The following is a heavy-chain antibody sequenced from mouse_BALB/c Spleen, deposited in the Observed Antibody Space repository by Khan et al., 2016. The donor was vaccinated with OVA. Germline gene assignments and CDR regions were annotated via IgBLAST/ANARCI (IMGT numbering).Heavy chain of an antibody. V-gene: IGHV1S137*01. CDR1: GYTFTDYA. D-gene: IGHD2-2*01. CDR3: ARGEQWLRRGGGNSDY. Sequence: QVQLKESGPELVRPGESVKISCKGSGYTFTDYAMHWVKQSHAKSLEWIGVISIYYDNTNYNQKFKGKATMTVDKSSSTAYMELARLTSEDSAIYYCARGEQWLRRGGGNSDYWGQGTTLTVSS. J-gene: IGHJ2*01. CDR2: ISIYYDNT.